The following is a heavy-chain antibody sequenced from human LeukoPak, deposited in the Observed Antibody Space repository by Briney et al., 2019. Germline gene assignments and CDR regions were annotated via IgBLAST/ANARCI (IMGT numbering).Heavy chain of an antibody. J-gene: IGHJ4*02. CDR2: IDGSGDTI. CDR1: GFTFSDYS. V-gene: IGHV3-48*02. Sequence: VYLGGSLRLSCAASGFTFSDYSMNWVRQAPGKGLEWVSYIDGSGDTIYYADSVKGRFTISRDNAKNSLDLQMNSLRDEDTAVYYCSRRFDCWGQGTLVTVSS. CDR3: SRRFDC.